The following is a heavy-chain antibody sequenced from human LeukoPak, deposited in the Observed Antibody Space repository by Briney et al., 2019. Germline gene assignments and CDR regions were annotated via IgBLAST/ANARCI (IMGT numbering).Heavy chain of an antibody. Sequence: GASVKVSCKASGYTFTSYDINWVRQATGQGLEWMGWMNPNSGNTGYAQKFQGRVTLTSDMSTSTDYLELSSLRSEDTAVYYCARDCPQYSSATVNYMDVWGKGTTVTISS. CDR3: ARDCPQYSSATVNYMDV. D-gene: IGHD5-18*01. CDR1: GYTFTSYD. J-gene: IGHJ6*03. V-gene: IGHV1-8*01. CDR2: MNPNSGNT.